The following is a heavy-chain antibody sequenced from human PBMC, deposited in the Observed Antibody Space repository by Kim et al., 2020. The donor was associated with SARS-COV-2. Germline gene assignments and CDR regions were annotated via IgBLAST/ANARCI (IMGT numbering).Heavy chain of an antibody. J-gene: IGHJ4*02. CDR2: IYHSGST. V-gene: IGHV4-38-2*02. D-gene: IGHD3-22*01. CDR3: ARDLTQGYYDSSGLLDY. Sequence: SETLSLTCTVSGYSISSGYYWGWIRQPPGKGLEWIGSIYHSGSTYYNPSLKSRVTISVDTSKNQFSLKLSSVTAADTAVYYCARDLTQGYYDSSGLLDYWGQGTLVTVSS. CDR1: GYSISSGYY.